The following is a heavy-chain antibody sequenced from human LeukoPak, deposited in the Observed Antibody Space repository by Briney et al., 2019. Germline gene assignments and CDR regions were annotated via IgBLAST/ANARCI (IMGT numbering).Heavy chain of an antibody. CDR2: INHSGST. Sequence: SETLSLTCAVYGGSFSGYYWSWIRQPPGKGLEWIGEINHSGSTNYNPSLKSRVTISVDTSKNRFSLKLSSVTAADTAVYYCARGTSPTVTTMNLDYWGQGTLVTVSS. CDR3: ARGTSPTVTTMNLDY. CDR1: GGSFSGYY. V-gene: IGHV4-34*01. D-gene: IGHD4-11*01. J-gene: IGHJ4*02.